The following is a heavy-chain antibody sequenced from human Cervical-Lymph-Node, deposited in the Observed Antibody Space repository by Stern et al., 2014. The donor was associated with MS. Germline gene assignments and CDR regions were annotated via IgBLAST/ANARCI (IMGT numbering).Heavy chain of an antibody. CDR3: VREFNYDTSGYYFYY. Sequence: VQLVESGAEVKKPGSSVKVSCKASGGTFSSYGISWVRQAPGQGLEWMGGLIPIFGTANYAQKFQGRVTITADESTTTAYMELSSLRSEDTAVYYCVREFNYDTSGYYFYYWGQGTLVTVSS. CDR2: LIPIFGTA. V-gene: IGHV1-69*01. D-gene: IGHD3-22*01. CDR1: GGTFSSYG. J-gene: IGHJ4*02.